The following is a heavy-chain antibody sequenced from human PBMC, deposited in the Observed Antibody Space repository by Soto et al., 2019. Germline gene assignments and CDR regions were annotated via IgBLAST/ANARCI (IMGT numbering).Heavy chain of an antibody. J-gene: IGHJ4*02. CDR2: IWYDGSNK. V-gene: IGHV3-33*01. CDR3: ARDKVGEIDY. CDR1: GFTFSSYG. D-gene: IGHD1-26*01. Sequence: QVQLVESGGGVVQPGRSLRLSCAASGFTFSSYGMHWVRQAPGKGLEWVAVIWYDGSNKYYADSVKGRFTISRDNSKNSLYLQMNSLRAEDTAVYYGARDKVGEIDYWGQGTLVTVSS.